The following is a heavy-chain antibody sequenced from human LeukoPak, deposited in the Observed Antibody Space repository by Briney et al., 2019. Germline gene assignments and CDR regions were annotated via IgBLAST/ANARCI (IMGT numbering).Heavy chain of an antibody. D-gene: IGHD1-26*01. CDR1: GFTFNSYA. Sequence: GGSLRLSCAASGFTFNSYAMSWVRQAPGKGLEWVSGISGDGGDTYYADSVKGRPTISRDNSKKTLYLEMNSLRAEDTAVYYCAKSSWDFDCWGQGTLVTVSS. CDR2: ISGDGGDT. CDR3: AKSSWDFDC. V-gene: IGHV3-23*01. J-gene: IGHJ4*02.